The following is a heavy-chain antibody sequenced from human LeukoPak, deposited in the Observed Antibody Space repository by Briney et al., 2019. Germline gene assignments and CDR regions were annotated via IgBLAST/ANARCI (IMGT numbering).Heavy chain of an antibody. Sequence: SETLSLTCTVSGGSISSYYWSWIRQPPGKGLEWIGYISHSGSTNYNTSLKSRVTISKDTSKNQFSLKLSSVTAADTAVYYCARVLLQSYFDYWGQGTLVTVSS. CDR3: ARVLLQSYFDY. D-gene: IGHD2-21*02. J-gene: IGHJ4*02. CDR2: ISHSGST. CDR1: GGSISSYY. V-gene: IGHV4-59*01.